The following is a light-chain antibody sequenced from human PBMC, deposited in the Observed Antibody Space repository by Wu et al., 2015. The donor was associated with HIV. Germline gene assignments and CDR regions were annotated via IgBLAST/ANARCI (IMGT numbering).Light chain of an antibody. J-gene: IGKJ5*01. CDR3: QQYYDWPPIT. Sequence: VMTQSPAALSMSPGERATLPCRASQSVNSNLAWYQQKPGQTPRLLIYDASTRATGIPARFSGSGSGTEFTLTISSMQSEDFALYYCQQYYDWPPITFGQGTRLEIK. CDR1: QSVNSN. V-gene: IGKV3-15*01. CDR2: DAS.